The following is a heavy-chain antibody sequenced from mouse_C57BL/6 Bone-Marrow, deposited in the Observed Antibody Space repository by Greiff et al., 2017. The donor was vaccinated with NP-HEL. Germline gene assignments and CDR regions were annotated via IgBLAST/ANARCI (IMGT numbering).Heavy chain of an antibody. CDR2: IYPGSGNT. V-gene: IGHV1-76*01. CDR3: ARVITTVPHWYFDV. CDR1: GYTFTDYY. Sequence: QVQLKQSGAELVRPGASVKLSCKASGYTFTDYYINWVKQRPGQGLEWIARIYPGSGNTYYNEKFKGKATLTAEKSSSTAYMQLSSLTSEDSAVYFCARVITTVPHWYFDVWGTGTTVTVSS. J-gene: IGHJ1*03. D-gene: IGHD1-1*01.